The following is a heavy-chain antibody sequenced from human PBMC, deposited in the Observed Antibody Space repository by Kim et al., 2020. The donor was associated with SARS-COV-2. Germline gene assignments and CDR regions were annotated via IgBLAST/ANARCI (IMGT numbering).Heavy chain of an antibody. D-gene: IGHD3-16*01. CDR3: ARGRKDEYDTDAFDI. V-gene: IGHV4-34*01. J-gene: IGHJ3*02. Sequence: SETLSLTCAVYGGSFSGYYWSWIRQPPGKGLEWIGEINHSGSTNYNPSLKSRVTISVDTSKNQFSLKLSSVTAADTAVYYCARGRKDEYDTDAFDIWGQGTIVTVSS. CDR1: GGSFSGYY. CDR2: INHSGST.